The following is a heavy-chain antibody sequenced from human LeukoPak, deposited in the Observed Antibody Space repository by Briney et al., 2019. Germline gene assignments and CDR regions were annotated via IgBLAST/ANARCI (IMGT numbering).Heavy chain of an antibody. J-gene: IGHJ4*02. CDR1: GGTFSSYA. V-gene: IGHV1-69*13. CDR3: ARDPHCSSTSCYEPAVGG. Sequence: ASVKVSCKASGGTFSSYAISWVRQAPGQGLEWMGGIIPIFGTANYAQKFQGRVTITADESTSTAYMELSSLRSEDTAVYYCARDPHCSSTSCYEPAVGGWGQGTLVTVSS. D-gene: IGHD2-2*01. CDR2: IIPIFGTA.